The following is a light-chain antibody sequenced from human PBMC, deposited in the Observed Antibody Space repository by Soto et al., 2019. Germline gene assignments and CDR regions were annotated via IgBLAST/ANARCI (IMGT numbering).Light chain of an antibody. Sequence: QSVLTQPPSVSGAPGQRVTISCTGSSSNIGAGYNVHWYQPLPGTAPKLLIYGNSNRPSGVPDRFSGAKSGTSASLAITGLQAEDEADYCCQYYDGSLSGVVFGGGTKLTVL. CDR1: SSNIGAGYN. V-gene: IGLV1-40*01. CDR2: GNS. CDR3: QYYDGSLSGVV. J-gene: IGLJ2*01.